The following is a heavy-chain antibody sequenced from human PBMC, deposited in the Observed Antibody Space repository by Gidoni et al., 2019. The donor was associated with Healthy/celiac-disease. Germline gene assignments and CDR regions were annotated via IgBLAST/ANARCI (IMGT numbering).Heavy chain of an antibody. Sequence: VQLVESGGGLVQPGRSLRLSCAASGFTFDDYAMHWVRQAPGKGLEWVSGISWNSGSIGYADSVKGRFTISRDNAKNSLYLQMNSLRAEDTALYYCAAEYRYDSSGWKWGQGTLVTVSS. D-gene: IGHD3-22*01. CDR3: AAEYRYDSSGWK. V-gene: IGHV3-9*01. CDR2: ISWNSGSI. CDR1: GFTFDDYA. J-gene: IGHJ4*02.